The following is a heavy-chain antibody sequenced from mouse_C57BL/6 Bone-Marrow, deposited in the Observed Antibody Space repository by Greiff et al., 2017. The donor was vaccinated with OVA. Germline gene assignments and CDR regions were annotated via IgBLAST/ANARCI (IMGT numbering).Heavy chain of an antibody. D-gene: IGHD2-3*01. CDR1: GYTFTSYW. CDR3: AREGNDGYCNWYFDV. Sequence: VQLQQPGAELVMPGASVKLSCKASGYTFTSYWMHWVKQRPGQGLEWIGEIDPSDSYTNYNQKFKGKSTLTVDKSSSTAYMQLSSLTSEDSAVYYCAREGNDGYCNWYFDVWGTGTTVTVSS. CDR2: IDPSDSYT. J-gene: IGHJ1*03. V-gene: IGHV1-69*01.